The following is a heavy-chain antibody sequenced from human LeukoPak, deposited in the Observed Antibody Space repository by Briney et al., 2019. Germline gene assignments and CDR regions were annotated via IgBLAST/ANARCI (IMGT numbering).Heavy chain of an antibody. CDR3: ARRAGVGITIFGVVRGYYYYGMYV. Sequence: ASVKVSCKASGYTFTSYGISWVRQAPGQGLEWMGWISAYNGNTNYAQKLQGRVTMTTDTSTSTAYMELRSLRSDDTAVYYCARRAGVGITIFGVVRGYYYYGMYVWGQGTTVTVSS. CDR1: GYTFTSYG. CDR2: ISAYNGNT. D-gene: IGHD3-3*01. J-gene: IGHJ6*02. V-gene: IGHV1-18*01.